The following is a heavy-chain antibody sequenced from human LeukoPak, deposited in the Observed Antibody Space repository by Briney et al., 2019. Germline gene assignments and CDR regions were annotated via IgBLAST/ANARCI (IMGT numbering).Heavy chain of an antibody. CDR3: ARTLEVADH. Sequence: PGGSLRLSCAASGFTFSDYYMTWIRQAPGKGLEWISYIGYSATTVFYADSVRGRFTISRDDAKNSLFLQMDSLRAEDTAVYYCARTLEVADHWGQGTLVTVS. V-gene: IGHV3-11*01. D-gene: IGHD5-24*01. J-gene: IGHJ4*02. CDR1: GFTFSDYY. CDR2: IGYSATTV.